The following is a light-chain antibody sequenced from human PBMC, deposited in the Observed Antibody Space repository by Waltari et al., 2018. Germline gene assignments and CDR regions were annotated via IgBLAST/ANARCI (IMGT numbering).Light chain of an antibody. CDR1: QSIGTF. V-gene: IGKV3-20*01. J-gene: IGKJ1*01. CDR3: QHYVRLPVT. CDR2: GAS. Sequence: EIVLTQSPGTLSLSPGERVTLSCSASQSIGTFLAGYQQNPGQPPRLLIYGASIRAAGIPDRVSGSGSGTDFSLTISRLEPEDFAVYYCQHYVRLPVTFGQGTKVQIK.